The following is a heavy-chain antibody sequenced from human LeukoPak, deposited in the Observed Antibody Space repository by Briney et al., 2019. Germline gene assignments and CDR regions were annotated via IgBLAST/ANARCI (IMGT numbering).Heavy chain of an antibody. D-gene: IGHD3-3*01. V-gene: IGHV4-4*07. J-gene: IGHJ6*03. CDR1: GGSISSYY. CDR3: ASTAVGVVYYYYYYMDV. CDR2: IYTSGST. Sequence: SETLSLTCTVSGGSISSYYWSWIRQPAGKGLEWIGRIYTSGSTNYNPSLKSRVTISVDKSKNQFSLKLSSVTAAGTAVYYCASTAVGVVYYYYYYMDVWGKGTTVTVSS.